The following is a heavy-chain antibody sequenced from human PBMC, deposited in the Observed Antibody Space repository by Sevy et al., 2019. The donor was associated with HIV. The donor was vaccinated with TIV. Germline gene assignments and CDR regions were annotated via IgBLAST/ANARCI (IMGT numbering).Heavy chain of an antibody. CDR2: IYYNGQI. CDR1: GGSITSLY. D-gene: IGHD1-26*01. CDR3: AGENAWGRGYS. V-gene: IGHV4-59*08. Sequence: SETMSLTCTVSGGSITSLYWNWIRQPPGKGLEWIANIYYNGQINYNPSLKSGVTLSLDTSKNQFSLRLSAVTAADTAMYYCAGENAWGRGYSWGQGTLVTVSS. J-gene: IGHJ4*02.